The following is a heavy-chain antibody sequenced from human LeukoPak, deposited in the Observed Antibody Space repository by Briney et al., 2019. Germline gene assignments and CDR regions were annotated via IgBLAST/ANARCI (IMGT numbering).Heavy chain of an antibody. CDR2: IYYSGST. CDR1: GGSISSSSYY. Sequence: SETLSLTCTVSGGSISSSSYYWGWIRQPPGKGLEWIGSIYYSGSTYYNPSLKSRVTISVDTSKNQFSLKLSSVTAADTAVYYCATSITRDGYDGAFDIWGQVTMVTVSS. D-gene: IGHD5-24*01. V-gene: IGHV4-39*01. CDR3: ATSITRDGYDGAFDI. J-gene: IGHJ3*02.